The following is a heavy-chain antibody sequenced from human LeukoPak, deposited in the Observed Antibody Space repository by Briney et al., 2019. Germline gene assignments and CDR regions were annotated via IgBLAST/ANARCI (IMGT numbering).Heavy chain of an antibody. CDR3: ARELGYCSGGSCRNWFDP. Sequence: GASVKVSCKASGYTFSRHYMHWVRQAPGQGLEWMGWINPNSGGTNYAQKFQGRVTMTRDTSISTAYMELSRLRSDDTAVYYCARELGYCSGGSCRNWFDPWGQGTLVTVSS. J-gene: IGHJ5*02. D-gene: IGHD2-15*01. CDR1: GYTFSRHY. CDR2: INPNSGGT. V-gene: IGHV1-2*02.